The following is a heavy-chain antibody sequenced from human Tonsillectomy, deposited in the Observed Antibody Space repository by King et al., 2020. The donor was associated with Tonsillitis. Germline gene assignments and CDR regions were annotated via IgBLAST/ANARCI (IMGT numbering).Heavy chain of an antibody. D-gene: IGHD6-19*01. V-gene: IGHV4-34*01. Sequence: VQLQQWGAGLLKPSETLSLTCAVYGGSFSGYYWSWIRQPPGKGLEWIGEINHSGSTNYNPSLKSRVTISVETSKNQFSLKLSSVTAADSAVYYCARVRKNRAAVAGTTYFDYWGQGTLVTVSS. CDR2: INHSGST. CDR1: GGSFSGYY. CDR3: ARVRKNRAAVAGTTYFDY. J-gene: IGHJ4*02.